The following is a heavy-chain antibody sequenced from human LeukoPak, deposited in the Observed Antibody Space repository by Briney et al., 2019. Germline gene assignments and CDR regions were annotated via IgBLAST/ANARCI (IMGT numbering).Heavy chain of an antibody. V-gene: IGHV3-48*01. J-gene: IGHJ4*02. CDR2: ISSSSSTI. CDR1: GFTFRTYW. CDR3: ARGWLRFGFDY. Sequence: GGSLRLSCAVSGFTFRTYWMSWVRQAPGKGLEWVSYISSSSSTIYYADSVKGRFTISRDNAKNSLYLQMNSLRAEDTAVYYCARGWLRFGFDYWGQGTLVTVSS. D-gene: IGHD5-18*01.